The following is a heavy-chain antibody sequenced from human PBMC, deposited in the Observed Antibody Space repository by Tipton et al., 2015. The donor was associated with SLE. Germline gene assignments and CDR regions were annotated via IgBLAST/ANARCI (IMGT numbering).Heavy chain of an antibody. CDR2: IYYSGST. D-gene: IGHD2-15*01. CDR1: GGSISSGGYY. CDR3: ARISRAGDWYFDP. Sequence: TLSLTCTVSGGSISSGGYYWSWIRQHPGKGLEWIGYIYYSGSTYYNPSLKSRVTISVDTSKNQFSLKLSSVTAADTAVYYCARISRAGDWYFDPWGRGTLVTVSS. V-gene: IGHV4-31*03. J-gene: IGHJ2*01.